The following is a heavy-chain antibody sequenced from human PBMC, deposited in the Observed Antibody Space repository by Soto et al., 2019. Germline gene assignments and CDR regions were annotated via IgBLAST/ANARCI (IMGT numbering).Heavy chain of an antibody. D-gene: IGHD6-25*01. J-gene: IGHJ4*02. CDR1: GFTFSNYA. Sequence: EVQLLESGGGLVQPGGSLRLSCAASGFTFSNYAMSWVRQAPGKGLEWVSAISSSGGSAYYADAVKGRFTISRDNSKNTLCLQMNSLRAEDTAVYYCAPIAAAGQRVDYWGQGTLVTVSS. CDR2: ISSSGGSA. V-gene: IGHV3-23*01. CDR3: APIAAAGQRVDY.